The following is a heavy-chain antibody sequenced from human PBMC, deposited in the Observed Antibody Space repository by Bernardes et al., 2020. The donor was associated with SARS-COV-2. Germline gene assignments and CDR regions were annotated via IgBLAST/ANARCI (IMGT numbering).Heavy chain of an antibody. V-gene: IGHV3-33*01. Sequence: GGSLRLSCAASGFTFSSYGMHWVRQAPGKGLEWVAIIWYDGSSEYYADSVKGRFTISRDSSKNTLYLQMNSLRAEDTAVYYCARAFYGYVKGGGARYYYGIDVWGQGTTVTVSS. CDR1: GFTFSSYG. J-gene: IGHJ6*02. CDR3: ARAFYGYVKGGGARYYYGIDV. CDR2: IWYDGSSE. D-gene: IGHD5-18*01.